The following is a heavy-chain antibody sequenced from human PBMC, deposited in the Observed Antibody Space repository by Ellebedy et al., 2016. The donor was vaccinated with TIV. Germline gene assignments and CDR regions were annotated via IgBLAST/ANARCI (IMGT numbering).Heavy chain of an antibody. Sequence: PGGSLRLSCEASGFTFSSFWMSWVRQAPGKALEWVADIKQDSSKKYYVDSVKGRFTISRDNAKSSLYLYMNSLRADDTALYYCASAARGSGAYESFWGQGTLVTVSS. D-gene: IGHD5-12*01. J-gene: IGHJ4*02. CDR3: ASAARGSGAYESF. V-gene: IGHV3-7*01. CDR2: IKQDSSKK. CDR1: GFTFSSFW.